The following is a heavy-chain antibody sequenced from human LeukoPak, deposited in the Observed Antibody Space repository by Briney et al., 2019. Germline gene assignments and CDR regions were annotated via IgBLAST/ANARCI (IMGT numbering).Heavy chain of an antibody. CDR2: INHSGST. D-gene: IGHD4-17*01. J-gene: IGHJ5*02. V-gene: IGHV4-34*01. CDR3: ARFTTYATVTTDWFDP. CDR1: GGSFSGYY. Sequence: SGTLSLTCAVYGGSFSGYYWSWIRQPPGKGLEWIGEINHSGSTNYNPSLKSRVTISVDTSKNQFSLKLSSVTAADTAVYYCARFTTYATVTTDWFDPWGQGTLVTVSS.